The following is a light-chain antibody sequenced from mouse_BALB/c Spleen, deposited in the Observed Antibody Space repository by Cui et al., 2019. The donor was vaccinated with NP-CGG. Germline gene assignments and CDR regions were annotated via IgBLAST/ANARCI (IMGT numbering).Light chain of an antibody. CDR1: TGAVTTSNY. CDR2: GTN. CDR3: ALWYSNHWV. V-gene: IGLV1*01. J-gene: IGLJ1*01. Sequence: QAVGTQESALTTSPGETVKLTCRSSTGAVTTSNYANWVQENPDHLFTGLIGGTNNRAPGVPARFSGSLIGDKAALTITGAQTEDEAIYFCALWYSNHWVFGGGTKLTVL.